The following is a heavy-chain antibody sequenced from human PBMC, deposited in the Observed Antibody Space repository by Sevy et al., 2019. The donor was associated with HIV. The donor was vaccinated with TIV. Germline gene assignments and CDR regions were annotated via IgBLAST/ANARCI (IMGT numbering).Heavy chain of an antibody. J-gene: IGHJ6*02. V-gene: IGHV3-30*02. CDR1: GFTLSSYA. Sequence: GGSLRLSCAASGFTLSSYAMNWVRQAPGKGLEWVAFIRYDGSKKYYVNSVKGRFTISRDNSKKTLYLQMNSLRAEDTAVYYCAKVRYSGYDFSYGMDVWGQGTTVTVSS. CDR3: AKVRYSGYDFSYGMDV. CDR2: IRYDGSKK. D-gene: IGHD5-12*01.